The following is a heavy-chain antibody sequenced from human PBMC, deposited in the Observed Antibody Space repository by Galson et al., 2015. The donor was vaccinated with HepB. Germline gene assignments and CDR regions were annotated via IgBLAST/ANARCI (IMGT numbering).Heavy chain of an antibody. V-gene: IGHV1-18*01. J-gene: IGHJ3*02. CDR1: GYTFTSYG. Sequence: SVKVPCKASGYTFTSYGISWVRQAPGQGLEWMGWISAYNGNTNYAQKLQGRVTMTTDTSTSTAYMELRSLRSDDTAVYYCARGSKDIVVVVAASDAFDIWCQGTMVTVSS. CDR3: ARGSKDIVVVVAASDAFDI. CDR2: ISAYNGNT. D-gene: IGHD2-15*01.